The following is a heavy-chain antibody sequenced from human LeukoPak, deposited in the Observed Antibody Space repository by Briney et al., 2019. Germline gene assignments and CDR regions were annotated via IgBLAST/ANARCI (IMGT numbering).Heavy chain of an antibody. J-gene: IGHJ3*02. CDR2: LYYSGST. CDR3: ARRSSSWNAFDI. CDR1: GGSISSSSYY. V-gene: IGHV4-39*01. Sequence: SETLSLTCTVSGGSISSSSYYWGWIRQPPGKGLEWIGSLYYSGSTYYNPSLKSRVTISVDTSKNQFSLKLGSVAAADTAVYYCARRSSSWNAFDIWGRGTMVTVSS. D-gene: IGHD6-6*01.